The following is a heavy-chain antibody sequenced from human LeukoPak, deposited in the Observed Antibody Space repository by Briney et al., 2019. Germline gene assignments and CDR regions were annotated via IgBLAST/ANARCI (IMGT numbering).Heavy chain of an antibody. D-gene: IGHD3-16*01. J-gene: IGHJ4*02. CDR2: CCWYICSI. V-gene: IGHV3-9*01. CDR3: AKETPWGAFDY. Sequence: SGCCWYICSIGYALSVTLRFTISRHNAKNPLYLQMNTLRPDDTALYYCAKETPWGAFDYWGQGTLVTVSS.